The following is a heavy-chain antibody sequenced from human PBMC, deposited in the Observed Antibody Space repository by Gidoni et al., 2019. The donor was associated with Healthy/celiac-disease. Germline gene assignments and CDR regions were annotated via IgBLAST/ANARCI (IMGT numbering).Heavy chain of an antibody. D-gene: IGHD6-13*01. V-gene: IGHV4-34*01. J-gene: IGHJ5*02. Sequence: KGLEWIGEINHSGSTNYNPSLKSRVTISVDTSKNQFSLKLSSVTAADTAVYYCARGIAAAGTGANWFDPWGQGTLVTVSS. CDR2: INHSGST. CDR3: ARGIAAAGTGANWFDP.